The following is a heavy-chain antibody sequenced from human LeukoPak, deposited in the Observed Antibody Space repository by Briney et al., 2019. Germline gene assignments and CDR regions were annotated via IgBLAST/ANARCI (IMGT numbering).Heavy chain of an antibody. CDR1: GDSISNSNW. CDR2: VYHTGTA. V-gene: IGHV4-4*02. Sequence: PSGTLSLTCAVSGDSISNSNWWTWVRQPPGKGLEWIGEVYHTGTANYSPSLRSRVTVSVDKSHNQFSLKLTSMTAADTAVYFCARGHYGSGSLYFDIWGQGTMVTVSS. J-gene: IGHJ3*02. D-gene: IGHD3-10*01. CDR3: ARGHYGSGSLYFDI.